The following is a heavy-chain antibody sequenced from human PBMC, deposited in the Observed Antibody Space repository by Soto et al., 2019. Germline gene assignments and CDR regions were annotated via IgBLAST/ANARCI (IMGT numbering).Heavy chain of an antibody. V-gene: IGHV4-61*01. CDR1: GGSVSSGSYY. CDR3: ARACSSTSCYDVFDS. Sequence: PSETLSLTCTVSGGSVSSGSYYWSWIRQPPGKGLEWIGYIYTSGSTNYNPSLKSRVTMSVDTSKNRFSLKLSSVTAADTAVYYCARACSSTSCYDVFDSWGQGTLVTVSS. D-gene: IGHD2-2*01. CDR2: IYTSGST. J-gene: IGHJ4*02.